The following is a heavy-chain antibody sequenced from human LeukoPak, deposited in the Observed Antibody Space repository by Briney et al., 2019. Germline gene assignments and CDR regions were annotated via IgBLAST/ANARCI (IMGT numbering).Heavy chain of an antibody. D-gene: IGHD1-14*01. V-gene: IGHV4-31*03. CDR3: ARAGDDDS. J-gene: IGHJ4*02. CDR1: GGSISNGAYY. Sequence: SQTLSLTCTVSGGSISNGAYYWSWIRQPPGKGLEWIGYIYYSGSTYYNPSLKSRVTMSIDTSKNQFSLRLNSVTAADTAVYYCARAGDDDSWGQGTLVTVSS. CDR2: IYYSGST.